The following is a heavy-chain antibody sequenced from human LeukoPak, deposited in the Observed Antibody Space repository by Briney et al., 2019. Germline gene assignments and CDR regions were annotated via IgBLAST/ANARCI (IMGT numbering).Heavy chain of an antibody. D-gene: IGHD3-10*01. Sequence: PGGSLRLSCAASGFTFSNYGMHWVRQAPGKGLEWVAFIRYDGNNKNYADFVKGRFTISRDNSKNTLYLQMNSLRAEDTAVYYCAKYYYGSGSQRYFDHWGQGTLVTVSS. J-gene: IGHJ4*02. CDR3: AKYYYGSGSQRYFDH. V-gene: IGHV3-30*02. CDR2: IRYDGNNK. CDR1: GFTFSNYG.